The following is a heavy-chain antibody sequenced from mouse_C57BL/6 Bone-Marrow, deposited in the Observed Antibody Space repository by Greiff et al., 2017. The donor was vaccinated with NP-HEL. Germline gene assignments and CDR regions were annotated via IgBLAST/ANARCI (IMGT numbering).Heavy chain of an antibody. CDR2: IVPEDGDT. CDR3: TRWLLRGAY. V-gene: IGHV14-1*01. J-gene: IGHJ3*01. D-gene: IGHD2-3*01. CDR1: GFNIKDYY. Sequence: EVQLQQSGAGLVRPGDSVKLSCTASGFNIKDYYMHWVKQRPEQGLEWIGRIVPEDGDTEYAPKFQGRATMTTDTSSNTAYLQLSSLTSEDTAVYYCTRWLLRGAYWGQGTLVTVSA.